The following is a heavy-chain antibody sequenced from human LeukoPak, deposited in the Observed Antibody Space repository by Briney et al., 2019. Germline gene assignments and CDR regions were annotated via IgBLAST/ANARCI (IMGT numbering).Heavy chain of an antibody. D-gene: IGHD6-13*01. CDR3: ARDGSSWYEGRSNWFDP. CDR1: GYTFTSYG. V-gene: IGHV1-18*01. J-gene: IGHJ5*02. CDR2: ISAYNGNT. Sequence: GASVKVSCKASGYTFTSYGISWVRQAPGQGLEWMGWISAYNGNTNYAQKLQGRVTMTTDTSTSTAYMELRSLRSDDTAVYYCARDGSSWYEGRSNWFDPWGQGTLVTVSS.